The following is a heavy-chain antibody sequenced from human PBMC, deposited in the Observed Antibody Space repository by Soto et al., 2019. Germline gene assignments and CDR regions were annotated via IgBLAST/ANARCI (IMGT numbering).Heavy chain of an antibody. V-gene: IGHV5-51*01. Sequence: GESLKISCKGSGYSFTSHWIGWVRQMPGKGLEWMGIIYPGDSDTRYSPSFQGQVTISADKSISTAYLQWSSLKASDAAMYYCARQVPCSGGSCYTNWFDPWGQGTLVTVSS. D-gene: IGHD2-15*01. CDR3: ARQVPCSGGSCYTNWFDP. CDR2: IYPGDSDT. J-gene: IGHJ5*02. CDR1: GYSFTSHW.